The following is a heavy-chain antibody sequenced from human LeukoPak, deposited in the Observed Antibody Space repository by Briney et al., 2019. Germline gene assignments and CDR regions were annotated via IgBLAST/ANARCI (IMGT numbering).Heavy chain of an antibody. D-gene: IGHD7-27*01. CDR3: ASRKLGNDY. CDR2: IFYSGST. CDR1: GGSISGYY. V-gene: IGHV4-59*01. Sequence: SETLSLTCTVSGGSISGYYWSWIRQPPGKGLEWIGYIFYSGSTNYNPSLKSRLTISLDTSQNQFSLKLSSVTAADTAVYYCASRKLGNDYWGQGTLVTVSS. J-gene: IGHJ4*02.